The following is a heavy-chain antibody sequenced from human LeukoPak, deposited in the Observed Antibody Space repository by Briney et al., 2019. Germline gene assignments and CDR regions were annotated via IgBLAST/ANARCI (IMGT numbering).Heavy chain of an antibody. D-gene: IGHD1-26*01. Sequence: ASVTVSFKASGYTYTSYDINWVRQAPGQGLEWMGWMNPNSGNTGYAQKFQGRVTITRNTPISTAYMELSSLRSGDTAVYYCARGRPWWELLSGFDYWGQGTLVTVSS. CDR2: MNPNSGNT. CDR1: GYTYTSYD. V-gene: IGHV1-8*01. J-gene: IGHJ4*02. CDR3: ARGRPWWELLSGFDY.